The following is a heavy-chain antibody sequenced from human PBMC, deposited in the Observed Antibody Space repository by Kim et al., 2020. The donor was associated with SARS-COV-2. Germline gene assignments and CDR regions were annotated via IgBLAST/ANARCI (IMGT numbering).Heavy chain of an antibody. CDR1: GYTFTSYG. Sequence: ASVKVSCKASGYTFTSYGISWVRQAPGQGLEWIGWTSAYNVNTTYAQKLQGRVTMTTDTSTSTAYMQLGSLKSDDPAVYYCARIQGYILTGSYPLAGLDV. CDR2: TSAYNVNT. V-gene: IGHV1-18*01. D-gene: IGHD3-9*01. CDR3: ARIQGYILTGSYPLAGLDV. J-gene: IGHJ6*01.